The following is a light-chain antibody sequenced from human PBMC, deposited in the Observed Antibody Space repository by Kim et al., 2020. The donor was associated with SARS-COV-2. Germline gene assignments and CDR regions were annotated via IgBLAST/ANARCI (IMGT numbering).Light chain of an antibody. J-gene: IGKJ4*01. CDR3: QQYGSSPR. V-gene: IGKV3-20*01. CDR2: GAS. CDR1: QSVTSNY. Sequence: LSPGERATLSCRASQSVTSNYLDWYQQKPGQTPRLLIYGASSRATGIPDRFSGSGSGTDFTLTISRLEPEDFAVYYCQQYGSSPRFGGGTKVDIK.